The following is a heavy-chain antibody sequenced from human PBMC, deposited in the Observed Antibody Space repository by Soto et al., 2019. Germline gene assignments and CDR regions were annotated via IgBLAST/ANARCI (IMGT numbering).Heavy chain of an antibody. V-gene: IGHV4-30-2*01. Sequence: TSETLSLTCAVSGGSISSGGYSWSWIRQPPGKGLEWIGYIYHSGSTHYNPSLRSRVTMSVDMSKNQFSLKLSSVTAADTAVYYCARSSTFGWFDPWGQGTLVTVSS. J-gene: IGHJ5*02. CDR2: IYHSGST. CDR1: GGSISSGGYS. D-gene: IGHD3-16*01. CDR3: ARSSTFGWFDP.